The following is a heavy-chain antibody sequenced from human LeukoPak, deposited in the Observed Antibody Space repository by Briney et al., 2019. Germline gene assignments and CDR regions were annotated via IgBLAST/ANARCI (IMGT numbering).Heavy chain of an antibody. CDR3: PREMPTVTSFDY. CDR1: GFTFSDYY. J-gene: IGHJ4*02. V-gene: IGHV3-11*01. Sequence: KPGGSLRLSCAASGFTFSDYYMSWIRQAPGKGLEWVSYISSSGSTIYYADSVKGRFTISRDNAKNSLYLQMNSLRAEDTAVYYCPREMPTVTSFDYWGQETLVTVSS. CDR2: ISSSGSTI. D-gene: IGHD4-11*01.